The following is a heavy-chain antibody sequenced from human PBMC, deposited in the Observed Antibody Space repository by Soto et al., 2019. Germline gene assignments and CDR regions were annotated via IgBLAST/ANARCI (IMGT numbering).Heavy chain of an antibody. CDR2: ISYDGSNK. CDR1: GFTFRIYA. V-gene: IGHV3-30-3*01. CDR3: ARGDREDIAVVLVARPGEYGVDV. J-gene: IGHJ6*02. D-gene: IGHD2-15*01. Sequence: QVQLVESGGGVVQPGRSLRLSCAASGFTFRIYAMHWVRQAPGKGLECVAVISYDGSNKFYRDSVKGRFTISRDNSKNTLYLQINSLRYEDTAVYYCARGDREDIAVVLVARPGEYGVDVWGQGTTVTVSS.